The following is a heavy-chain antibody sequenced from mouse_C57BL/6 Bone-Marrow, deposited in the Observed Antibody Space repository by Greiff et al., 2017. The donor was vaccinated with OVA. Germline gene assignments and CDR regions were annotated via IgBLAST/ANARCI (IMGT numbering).Heavy chain of an antibody. CDR2: IDPETGGT. J-gene: IGHJ2*01. CDR1: GYTFTDYE. D-gene: IGHD2-4*01. CDR3: TRGMIY. V-gene: IGHV1-15*01. Sequence: VKLQESGAELVRPGASVTLSCKASGYTFTDYEMHWVKQTPVHGLEWIGAIDPETGGTAYTQKFQGKALLTADNSSRTAYMELRSLTSEDSAVYYGTRGMIYWGQGTTLTVSS.